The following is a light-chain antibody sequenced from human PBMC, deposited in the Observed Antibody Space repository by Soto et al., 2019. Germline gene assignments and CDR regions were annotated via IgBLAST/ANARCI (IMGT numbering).Light chain of an antibody. CDR2: EVT. J-gene: IGLJ1*01. CDR3: SSYTTSSTQV. V-gene: IGLV2-14*01. CDR1: SSDIGGYKH. Sequence: SLLAPPSSVSGSPGQSVTISCTGTSSDIGGYKHVSWYQQHPGKAPKLMIYEVTNRPSGVSYRSSGSKSGNTASLTISGLQAEDEADYYCSSYTTSSTQVFGTGTTVTVL.